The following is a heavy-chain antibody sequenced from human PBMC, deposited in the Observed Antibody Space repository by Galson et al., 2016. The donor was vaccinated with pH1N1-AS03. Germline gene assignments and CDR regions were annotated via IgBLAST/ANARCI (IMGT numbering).Heavy chain of an antibody. CDR3: TRSRYYNTNLYYFDY. D-gene: IGHD2/OR15-2a*01. Sequence: PALVTPPQTLTLTCAFSGFSLATSGVGVGCIRQPPGKALEWLALIYWDDDKLYNPSLKSRLTVTKDTSKNLVVLTLTDMDPVDTATYFCTRSRYYNTNLYYFDYWGQGTLVTVSS. J-gene: IGHJ4*02. CDR2: IYWDDDK. V-gene: IGHV2-5*02. CDR1: GFSLATSGVG.